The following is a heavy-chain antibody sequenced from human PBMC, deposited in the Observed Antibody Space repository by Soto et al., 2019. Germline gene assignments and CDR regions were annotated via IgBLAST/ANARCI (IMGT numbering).Heavy chain of an antibody. J-gene: IGHJ6*03. CDR2: INHSGST. D-gene: IGHD3-10*02. Sequence: QVQLQQWGAGLLKPSETLSLTCAVYGGSFSGYYWSWIRQPPGKGLEWIGEINHSGSTNYNPSLQSRVTISVDTSKNQFSLKLSSVTAADTAVYYCARGVFGELVYLKPYYYYMDVWGKGTTVTVSS. CDR3: ARGVFGELVYLKPYYYYMDV. CDR1: GGSFSGYY. V-gene: IGHV4-34*01.